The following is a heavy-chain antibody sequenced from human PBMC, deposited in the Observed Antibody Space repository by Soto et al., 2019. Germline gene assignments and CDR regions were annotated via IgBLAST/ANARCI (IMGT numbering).Heavy chain of an antibody. J-gene: IGHJ6*02. CDR2: IYWDDDE. CDR1: GFSLSTSAEG. V-gene: IGHV2-5*02. Sequence: QITLKESGPTVVQPTQTLTLTCSFSGFSLSTSAEGVAWIRQPPGKALEWLALIYWDDDERYSPFLKSRLTSXKXXSKNQVVLTMTNMDPVDTATYFCAHKGGRGAAMDVWGQGATVTVSS. CDR3: AHKGGRGAAMDV. D-gene: IGHD3-10*01.